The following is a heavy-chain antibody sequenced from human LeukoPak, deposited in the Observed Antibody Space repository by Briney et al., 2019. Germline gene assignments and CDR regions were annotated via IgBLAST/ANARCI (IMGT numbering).Heavy chain of an antibody. CDR2: IYYSGST. Sequence: SETLSLTCTVSGGSISSYYWSWIRQPPGKGLEWVGYIYYSGSTNYNPSLKSRVTISVDTSKNQFSLKLSSVTAADTAVYYCARALGYSSPDAFDIWDQGTMVTVSS. CDR3: ARALGYSSPDAFDI. D-gene: IGHD6-13*01. CDR1: GGSISSYY. V-gene: IGHV4-59*01. J-gene: IGHJ3*02.